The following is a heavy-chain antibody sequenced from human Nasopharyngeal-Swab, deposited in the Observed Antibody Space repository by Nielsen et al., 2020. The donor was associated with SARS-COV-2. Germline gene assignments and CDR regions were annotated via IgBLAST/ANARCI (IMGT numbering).Heavy chain of an antibody. Sequence: GESLKISCAASGFTFSNFAMSWVRQAPGKGLEWVSVISGDSDSTYYTDSMRGRFTISRDNSKNTLNLQMNNLRAEDTAIYYCAKDRDSGDDSEEYYHYYGMDVWGQGAPVTVSS. CDR1: GFTFSNFA. V-gene: IGHV3-23*01. CDR2: ISGDSDST. CDR3: AKDRDSGDDSEEYYHYYGMDV. D-gene: IGHD5-12*01. J-gene: IGHJ6*02.